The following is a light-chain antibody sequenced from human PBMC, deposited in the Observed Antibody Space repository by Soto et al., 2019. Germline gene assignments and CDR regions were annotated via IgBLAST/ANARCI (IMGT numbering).Light chain of an antibody. J-gene: IGLJ2*01. Sequence: QSVLTQPPSASGTPGQRVTISCSGSSSNIGSNTVNWYQQLPGTAPKLLIYSNNQRPSGVPDRFSGSKSGTSASLAIRGLQSEDEADYYCAAWDDSLNGVVFGGGTKL. CDR2: SNN. CDR3: AAWDDSLNGVV. CDR1: SSNIGSNT. V-gene: IGLV1-44*01.